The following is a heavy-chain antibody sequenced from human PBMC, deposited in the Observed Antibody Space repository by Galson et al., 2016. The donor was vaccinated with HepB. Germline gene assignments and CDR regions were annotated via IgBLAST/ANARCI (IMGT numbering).Heavy chain of an antibody. Sequence: SLRLSCAASGFTFSNYSMNWVRQVPGKGLEWVSSISGSSSFIYYADSVKGRFTTTTDTAKNSLHLQMNSLRAEDAAVYFCARSSRDGSNVPFDSWGQGTLVPVSS. D-gene: IGHD5-24*01. CDR2: ISGSSSFI. CDR3: ARSSRDGSNVPFDS. V-gene: IGHV3-21*01. J-gene: IGHJ4*02. CDR1: GFTFSNYS.